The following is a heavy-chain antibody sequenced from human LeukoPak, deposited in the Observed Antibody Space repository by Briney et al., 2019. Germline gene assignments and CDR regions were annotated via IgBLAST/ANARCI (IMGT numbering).Heavy chain of an antibody. J-gene: IGHJ5*02. D-gene: IGHD3-22*01. Sequence: GRSLRLSCAASGFTFDDYAMHWVRPAPGKGLEWVSGISWNSGSLGYADSVKGRFTISRDNAKNSLYLQMNSLRAEDTALYYCAKDDTYDSSGYYYHWGQGTLVTVSS. CDR2: ISWNSGSL. CDR3: AKDDTYDSSGYYYH. CDR1: GFTFDDYA. V-gene: IGHV3-9*01.